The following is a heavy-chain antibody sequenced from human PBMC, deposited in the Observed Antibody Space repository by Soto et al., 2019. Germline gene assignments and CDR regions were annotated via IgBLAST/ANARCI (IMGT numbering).Heavy chain of an antibody. J-gene: IGHJ5*02. CDR2: IIPIFGTA. D-gene: IGHD1-20*01. CDR3: ACRITGKSGVWFDP. V-gene: IGHV1-69*01. Sequence: QVQLVQSGAEVKKPGSSVKVSCKASGGTFSSYAISWVRQAPGQGLEWMGGIIPIFGTANYAQKFQGRVTLHADESTGTSYMERSSMRSEDTAVYYCACRITGKSGVWFDPWGQGTLVTFSS. CDR1: GGTFSSYA.